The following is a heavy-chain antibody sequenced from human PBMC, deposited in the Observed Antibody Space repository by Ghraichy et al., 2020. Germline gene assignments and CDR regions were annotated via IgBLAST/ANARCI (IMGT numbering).Heavy chain of an antibody. CDR3: ARRLTEYYFDS. J-gene: IGHJ4*02. CDR2: IYWDDDK. V-gene: IGHV2-5*02. Sequence: PTLVKPTQTLTLTCTFSGFSLSTSGVGVGWIRQPPGQALELVALIYWDDDKRYNQSLKSRLTITKDTSKNHVVLTMTNMDPLDTATYFCARRLTEYYFDSWGQGTLVTVSS. CDR1: GFSLSTSGVG.